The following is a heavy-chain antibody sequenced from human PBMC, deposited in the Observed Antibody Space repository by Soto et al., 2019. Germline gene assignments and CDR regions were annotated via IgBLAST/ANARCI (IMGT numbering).Heavy chain of an antibody. V-gene: IGHV3-23*01. Sequence: EVQLLESGGGLVQPGGSLRLSCAASGLTFSSYAMKWVRQAPGKGLEWVSLIGESGTPTYYADSVKGRFTISRDNSGNTLFLEMYSLRAEDTAVYYRARYIPGVRYYGMDVWGQGTTVTVSS. CDR1: GLTFSSYA. D-gene: IGHD2-2*01. J-gene: IGHJ6*02. CDR2: IGESGTPT. CDR3: ARYIPGVRYYGMDV.